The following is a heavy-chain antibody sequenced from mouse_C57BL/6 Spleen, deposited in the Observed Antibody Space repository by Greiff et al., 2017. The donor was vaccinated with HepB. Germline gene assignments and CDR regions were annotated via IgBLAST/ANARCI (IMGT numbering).Heavy chain of an antibody. CDR2: IDPSDSYT. CDR3: ARSITTEGFDY. CDR1: GYTFTSYW. J-gene: IGHJ2*01. D-gene: IGHD1-1*01. Sequence: QVQLQQSGPELVKPGASVKISCKASGYTFTSYWMQWVKQRPGQGLEWIGEIDPSDSYTNYNQKFKGKATLTVDTSSSTAYMQLSSLTSEDSAVYYCARSITTEGFDYWGQGTTLTVSS. V-gene: IGHV1-50*01.